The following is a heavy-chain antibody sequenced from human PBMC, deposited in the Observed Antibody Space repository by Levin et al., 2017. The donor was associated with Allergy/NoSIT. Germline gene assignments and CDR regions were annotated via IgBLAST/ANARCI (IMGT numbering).Heavy chain of an antibody. CDR1: GGSISSGSYY. Sequence: TSETLSLTCTVSGGSISSGSYYWSWIRQPAGKGLEWIGRIYTSGSTNYNPSLKSRVTISVDTSKNQFSLKLSSVTAADTAVYYCARDLAAAGTGYDYYYMDVWGKGTTVTVSS. CDR2: IYTSGST. CDR3: ARDLAAAGTGYDYYYMDV. J-gene: IGHJ6*03. D-gene: IGHD6-13*01. V-gene: IGHV4-61*02.